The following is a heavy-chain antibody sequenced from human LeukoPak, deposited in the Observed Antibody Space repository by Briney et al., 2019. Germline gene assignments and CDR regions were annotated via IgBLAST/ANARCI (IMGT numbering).Heavy chain of an antibody. CDR1: GFTFSSYG. Sequence: GGSLRLSCAASGFTFSSYGMHWVRQAPGKGLEWVAFIRYDGSNKYYADSVKGRFTISRDNSKNTLYLQMNSLRAEDTAVYYCAKDSGLRSYAFDIWGQGTMVTVSS. D-gene: IGHD3-3*01. J-gene: IGHJ3*02. CDR3: AKDSGLRSYAFDI. CDR2: IRYDGSNK. V-gene: IGHV3-30*02.